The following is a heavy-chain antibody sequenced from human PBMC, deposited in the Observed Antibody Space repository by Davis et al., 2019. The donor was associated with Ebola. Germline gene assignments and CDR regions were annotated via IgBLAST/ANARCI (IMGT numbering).Heavy chain of an antibody. D-gene: IGHD1-26*01. CDR1: GFTFSNYW. Sequence: GGSLRLSCVGSGFTFSNYWVSWVRQAPGKGLEWVANIKQDGSEKYYVDSVKGRFTISRDNAKNSLYLQMNSLRAEDTAVYYCARRAGATGYWGQGTLVTVSS. CDR3: ARRAGATGY. CDR2: IKQDGSEK. V-gene: IGHV3-7*01. J-gene: IGHJ4*02.